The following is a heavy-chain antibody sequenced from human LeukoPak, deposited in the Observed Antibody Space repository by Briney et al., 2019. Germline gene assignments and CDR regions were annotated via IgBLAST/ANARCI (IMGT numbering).Heavy chain of an antibody. CDR3: ARGWIVGASRGDYFDY. D-gene: IGHD1-26*01. CDR1: GFTFDDYG. J-gene: IGHJ4*02. CDR2: INWNGGST. V-gene: IGHV3-20*04. Sequence: GGSLRLSCAASGFTFDDYGMSWVRQAPGKGLEWVSGINWNGGSTGYADSVKGRFTISRDNAKNSLYLQMNSLRAEDTALYYCARGWIVGASRGDYFDYWGQGTLVTVSS.